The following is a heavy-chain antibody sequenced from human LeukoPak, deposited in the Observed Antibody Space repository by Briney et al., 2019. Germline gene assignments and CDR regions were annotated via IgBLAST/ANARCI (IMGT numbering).Heavy chain of an antibody. D-gene: IGHD2-15*01. CDR1: GGSFSGYY. V-gene: IGHV4-34*01. Sequence: SETLSLTCAVYGGSFSGYYWSWIRQPPGKGLEWIGEINHSGSTNYNPSLMSRVTISVDTSKNQFSLKLSSVTAADTAVYYCARGSGGRSTTLGMDVWGQGTTVTVSS. CDR2: INHSGST. J-gene: IGHJ6*02. CDR3: ARGSGGRSTTLGMDV.